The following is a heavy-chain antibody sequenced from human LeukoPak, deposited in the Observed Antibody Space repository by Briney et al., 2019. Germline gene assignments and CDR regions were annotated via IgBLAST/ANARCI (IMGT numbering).Heavy chain of an antibody. D-gene: IGHD2-2*01. V-gene: IGHV1-18*01. J-gene: IGHJ4*02. CDR3: ARGHTYHDY. CDR1: GYTFASYG. CDR2: ISPFNGNT. Sequence: ASVKVSCKASGYTFASYGLSWVRQAPAQGLEWMGWISPFNGNTNYAQNLQGRVTMTTDTSTTTAYLELRSLRSDDTAVYYCARGHTYHDYWGQGTLVTVSS.